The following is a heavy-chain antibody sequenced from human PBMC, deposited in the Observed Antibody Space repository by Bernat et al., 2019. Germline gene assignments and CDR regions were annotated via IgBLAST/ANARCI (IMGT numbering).Heavy chain of an antibody. D-gene: IGHD3-3*01. V-gene: IGHV3-30-3*01. Sequence: QVQLVESGGGVVQPGRSLRLSCAASGFTFSSYAMHWVRQAPGKGLEWVAVISYDGSNKYYADSVKGRFTISRDNSKNTLYLQMNSLRAEDTAVYYCVGNPFGVVSVVDYWGQGTLVTVSS. CDR1: GFTFSSYA. CDR2: ISYDGSNK. CDR3: VGNPFGVVSVVDY. J-gene: IGHJ4*02.